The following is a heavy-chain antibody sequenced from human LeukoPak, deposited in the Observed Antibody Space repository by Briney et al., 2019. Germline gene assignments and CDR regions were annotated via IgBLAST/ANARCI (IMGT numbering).Heavy chain of an antibody. J-gene: IGHJ5*02. Sequence: RGSLTLSCPASGFTFSSYGMHWVRQAPGKGLEWVAVISYDGSNKYYADSVKGRSIPHRDNSKNTLYLQMNSLRAEDTAVYYCARDRSPDSCSWFDPWGQGTLVTVSS. CDR3: ARDRSPDSCSWFDP. D-gene: IGHD2-15*01. V-gene: IGHV3-30*03. CDR1: GFTFSSYG. CDR2: ISYDGSNK.